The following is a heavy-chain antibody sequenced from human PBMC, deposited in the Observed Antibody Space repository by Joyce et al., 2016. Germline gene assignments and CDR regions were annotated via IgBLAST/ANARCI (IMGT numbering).Heavy chain of an antibody. V-gene: IGHV3-21*01. Sequence: EVQLVESGGGLVKPGGSLRLSCAASGFTFSGSSMSWVRQAPGKGLEWFAAINGNSYFIYHAYSVTGRFTVSRDNAKNTLYLQRNSLRVEYTAVFYGVRGGKDYSYSMDVWGQGTTVTVSS. CDR2: INGNSYFI. CDR3: VRGGKDYSYSMDV. CDR1: GFTFSGSS. J-gene: IGHJ6*03.